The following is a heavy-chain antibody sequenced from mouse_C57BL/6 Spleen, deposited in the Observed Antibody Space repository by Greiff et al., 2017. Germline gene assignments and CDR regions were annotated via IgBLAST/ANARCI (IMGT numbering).Heavy chain of an antibody. D-gene: IGHD2-3*01. CDR3: ARDGYYVPFLAY. V-gene: IGHV1-64*01. Sequence: VQLQQPGAELVKPGASVKLSCKASGYTFTSYWMHWVKQRPGQGLEWIGMIHPNSGSTNYNEKFKSKATLTVDKSSSTAYMQLSSLTSEDSAVNYCARDGYYVPFLAYWGQGTLVTVAA. CDR2: IHPNSGST. J-gene: IGHJ3*01. CDR1: GYTFTSYW.